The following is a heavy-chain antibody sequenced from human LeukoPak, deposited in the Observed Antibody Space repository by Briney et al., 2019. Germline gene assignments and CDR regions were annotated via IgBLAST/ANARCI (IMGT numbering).Heavy chain of an antibody. V-gene: IGHV3-30-3*02. CDR3: AKNSRGYYTSTFDY. CDR1: GFTFSSYA. Sequence: GGSLRLSCAATGFTFSSYAMHWVRQAPGKGLEWVAVISYDGSNKYYADSVKGRFTISRDNSKNTLYLQMNSLRAEDTAVYYCAKNSRGYYTSTFDYWGQGTLVTVSS. J-gene: IGHJ4*02. D-gene: IGHD3-22*01. CDR2: ISYDGSNK.